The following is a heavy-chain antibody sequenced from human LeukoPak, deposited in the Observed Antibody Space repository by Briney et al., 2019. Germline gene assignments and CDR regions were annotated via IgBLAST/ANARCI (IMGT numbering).Heavy chain of an antibody. Sequence: PSETLSLTCAVYGGSFSGYYWSWIRQPPGKGLEWIGEINHSGSTNYNSSLKSRVTISVDTSKNQFSLKLSSVTAADTAVYYCARGRRFLEWLLFSYMDVWGKGTTVTVPS. CDR2: INHSGST. V-gene: IGHV4-34*01. D-gene: IGHD3-3*01. J-gene: IGHJ6*03. CDR3: ARGRRFLEWLLFSYMDV. CDR1: GGSFSGYY.